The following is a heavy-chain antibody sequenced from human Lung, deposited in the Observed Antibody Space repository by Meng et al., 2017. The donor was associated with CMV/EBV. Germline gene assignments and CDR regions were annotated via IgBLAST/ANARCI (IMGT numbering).Heavy chain of an antibody. J-gene: IGHJ6*01. D-gene: IGHD6-13*01. V-gene: IGHV3-11*04. Sequence: GESLKISCAASGFTFSDYYMSWIRQAPGKGLEWVSYISSSGSTIYYADSVKGRFTISRDNAKNSLYLQMNSLRAEDTAVYYCAREKQLVPHYYYGMDVWGQGTTVTLSS. CDR1: GFTFSDYY. CDR3: AREKQLVPHYYYGMDV. CDR2: ISSSGSTI.